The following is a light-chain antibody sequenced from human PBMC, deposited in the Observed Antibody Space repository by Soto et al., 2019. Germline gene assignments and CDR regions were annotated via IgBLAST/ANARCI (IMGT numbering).Light chain of an antibody. CDR3: QESFFTLGT. J-gene: IGKJ1*01. CDR2: GAS. Sequence: DIVLTQSPGTLSLSPGERATLSCRASQSVSSNYLAWYQQKPGQAPRLLIHGASTRATGVPDRFSGSGSGTDFTLTISRLEPEDFATYYCQESFFTLGTFGRGTKVEI. CDR1: QSVSSNY. V-gene: IGKV3-20*01.